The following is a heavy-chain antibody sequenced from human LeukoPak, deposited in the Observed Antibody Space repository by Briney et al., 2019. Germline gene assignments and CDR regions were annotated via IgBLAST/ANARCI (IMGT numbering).Heavy chain of an antibody. CDR3: AKVVGGSGWWVDY. D-gene: IGHD6-19*01. Sequence: TGGSLRLSCAASGFTFSSYAMSWVRQAPGKGLEWVSAISGSGGSTYYADSVKGRFAISRDNSKNTLYLQMNSLRAEDTAVYYCAKVVGGSGWWVDYWGQGTLVTVSS. CDR2: ISGSGGST. J-gene: IGHJ4*02. V-gene: IGHV3-23*01. CDR1: GFTFSSYA.